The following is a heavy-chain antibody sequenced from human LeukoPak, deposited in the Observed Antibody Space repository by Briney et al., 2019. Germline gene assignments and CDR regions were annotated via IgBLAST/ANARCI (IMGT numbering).Heavy chain of an antibody. D-gene: IGHD3-22*01. CDR3: ARHPPHYYDSSGYYYYYYGMDV. CDR2: INSDGSST. J-gene: IGHJ6*02. V-gene: IGHV3-74*01. Sequence: GGSLRLSCAASGFTFSSYRMHWVRQAPGKGLVWVSRINSDGSSTSYADSVKGRFTIPRDNAKNTLYLQMNSLRAEDTAVYYCARHPPHYYDSSGYYYYYYGMDVWGQGTTVTVSS. CDR1: GFTFSSYR.